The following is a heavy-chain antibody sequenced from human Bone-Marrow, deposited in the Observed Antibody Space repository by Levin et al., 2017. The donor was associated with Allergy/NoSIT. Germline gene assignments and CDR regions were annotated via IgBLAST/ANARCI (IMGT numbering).Heavy chain of an antibody. V-gene: IGHV6-1*01. CDR3: VRGAGGTYTDVFDA. Sequence: SETLSLTCAISGDSVSSNSVAWNWIRQSPSRGLEWLGRAYYRANWYYDYAEFLKGRISIDPETSKNQFSLNLKSVTPEDTAVYFCVRGAGGTYTDVFDAWGQGTLATVSS. CDR2: AYYRANWYY. J-gene: IGHJ5*02. D-gene: IGHD3-16*01. CDR1: GDSVSSNSVA.